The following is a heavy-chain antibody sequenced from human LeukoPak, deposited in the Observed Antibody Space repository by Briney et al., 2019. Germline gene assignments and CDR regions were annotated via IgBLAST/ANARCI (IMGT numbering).Heavy chain of an antibody. CDR3: AKDRGGSYTLSLDY. Sequence: GGSLRLSCAASGFTFNNAWMNWVRQAPGKGLEWVAGIKDDGSEKYYVDSVKGRFTISRDNAKNSLYLQMNSLRAEDTAVYYCAKDRGGSYTLSLDYWGQGTLVTVSS. V-gene: IGHV3-7*03. D-gene: IGHD1-26*01. CDR2: IKDDGSEK. J-gene: IGHJ4*02. CDR1: GFTFNNAW.